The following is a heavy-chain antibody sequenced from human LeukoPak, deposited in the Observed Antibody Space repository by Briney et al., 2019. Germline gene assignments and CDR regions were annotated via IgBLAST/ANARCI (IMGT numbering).Heavy chain of an antibody. J-gene: IGHJ4*02. Sequence: PSETLSLTCTVSGGSISSSSYYWGWIRQPPGKGLEWIGSIYYSGSTYYNPSLKSRVTISVDTSKNQFSLKLSSVTAADTAVYYCAAPSGSYDSSGYYYPFDYWGQGTLVTVSS. CDR2: IYYSGST. D-gene: IGHD3-22*01. CDR3: AAPSGSYDSSGYYYPFDY. CDR1: GGSISSSSYY. V-gene: IGHV4-39*01.